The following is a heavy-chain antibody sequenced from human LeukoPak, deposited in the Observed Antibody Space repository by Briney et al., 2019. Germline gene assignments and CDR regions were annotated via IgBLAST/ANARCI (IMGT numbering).Heavy chain of an antibody. Sequence: GGSLRLPCAASGFPFCSLSVNWAAQAPGRGREWVSSICRWRSYIYYPDSVKGRFTISRDNAKNSLYLQMNSLRAEDTAVYYCARDSGSNYYDSSGSRYYFDYWGQGTLVTVSS. D-gene: IGHD3-22*01. V-gene: IGHV3-21*01. J-gene: IGHJ4*02. CDR2: ICRWRSYI. CDR1: GFPFCSLS. CDR3: ARDSGSNYYDSSGSRYYFDY.